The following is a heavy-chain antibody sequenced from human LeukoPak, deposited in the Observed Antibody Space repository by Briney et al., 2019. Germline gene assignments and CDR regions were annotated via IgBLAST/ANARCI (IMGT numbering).Heavy chain of an antibody. CDR2: IYSSGST. CDR1: GFTVSGNY. D-gene: IGHD2-2*02. V-gene: IGHV3-53*01. CDR3: AAYCSSTSCYTREVDY. J-gene: IGHJ4*02. Sequence: GGSLRLSCAASGFTVSGNYMSWVRQAPGKGLEWVSVIYSSGSTYYADSVKGRFTISRDNSKNTLYLQMNSLRAEDTAVYYCAAYCSSTSCYTREVDYWGQGTLVTVSS.